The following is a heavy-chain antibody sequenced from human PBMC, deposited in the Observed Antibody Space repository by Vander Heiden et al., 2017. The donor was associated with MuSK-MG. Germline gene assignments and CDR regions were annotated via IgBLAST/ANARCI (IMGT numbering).Heavy chain of an antibody. J-gene: IGHJ5*02. CDR2: INYSGST. D-gene: IGHD2-15*01. Sequence: QVQLQASGPGLVTPSETLSLTCTVSGSSITAYYWSWIRQPPGKGREWIGYINYSGSTHYNPSLKSRVTISVDTSKNQFSLKLNSVTAADTAVYYCAALRANNWFDPWGQGTLVTVSS. V-gene: IGHV4-59*01. CDR3: AALRANNWFDP. CDR1: GSSITAYY.